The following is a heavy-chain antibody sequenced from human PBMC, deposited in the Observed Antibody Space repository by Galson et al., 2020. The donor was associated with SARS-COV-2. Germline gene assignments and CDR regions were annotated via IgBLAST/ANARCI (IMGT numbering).Heavy chain of an antibody. J-gene: IGHJ5*02. CDR2: ISSSSSYI. CDR1: GFTFSDYY. CDR3: ARELTYYYDSSGYSDWFDP. Sequence: GGSLRLSCAASGFTFSDYYMSWIRQAPGKGLEWVSSISSSSSYIYYADSVKGRFTISRDNAKNSLYLQMNSLRAEDTAVYYCARELTYYYDSSGYSDWFDPWGQGTLVTVSS. D-gene: IGHD3-22*01. V-gene: IGHV3-11*06.